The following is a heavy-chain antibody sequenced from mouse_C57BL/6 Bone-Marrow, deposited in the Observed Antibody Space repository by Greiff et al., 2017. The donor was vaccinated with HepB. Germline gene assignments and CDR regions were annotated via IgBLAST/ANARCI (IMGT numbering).Heavy chain of an antibody. CDR2: ILPGSGST. Sequence: VQVVESGAELMKPGASVKLSCKATGYTFTGYWIEWVKQRPGHGLEWIGEILPGSGSTNYNEKFKGKATFTADTSSNTAYMQLSSLTTEDSAIYYCAPITTVVAPEGYAMDYWGQGTSVTVSS. V-gene: IGHV1-9*01. D-gene: IGHD1-1*01. J-gene: IGHJ4*01. CDR3: APITTVVAPEGYAMDY. CDR1: GYTFTGYW.